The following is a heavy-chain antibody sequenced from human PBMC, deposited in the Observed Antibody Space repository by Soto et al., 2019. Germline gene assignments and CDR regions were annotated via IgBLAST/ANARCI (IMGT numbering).Heavy chain of an antibody. Sequence: GGSLRLSCGASGFTFSSYAMSWVRQAPGKGLEWVSAISVSGGSTYYADSVKGRFTISRDNSQNTLYLQMNSLRAEDTAVYYCAKDVEDYYYGSGSYPNHFDYWGQGTLVTVSS. V-gene: IGHV3-23*01. D-gene: IGHD3-10*01. CDR1: GFTFSSYA. CDR3: AKDVEDYYYGSGSYPNHFDY. J-gene: IGHJ4*02. CDR2: ISVSGGST.